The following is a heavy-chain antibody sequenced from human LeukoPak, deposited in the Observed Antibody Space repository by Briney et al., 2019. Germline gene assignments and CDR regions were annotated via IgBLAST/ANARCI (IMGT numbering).Heavy chain of an antibody. CDR2: IYYSGST. CDR1: GGSISSSSYY. CDR3: ARGITMASNWFDP. J-gene: IGHJ5*02. D-gene: IGHD3-10*01. V-gene: IGHV4-39*07. Sequence: PSETLSLTCTVSGGSISSSSYYWGWIRQPPGKGLEWIGSIYYSGSTYYNPSLKSRVTISVDRSKNQFSLKLTSVTAADTAVYYCARGITMASNWFDPWGQGTLVTVSS.